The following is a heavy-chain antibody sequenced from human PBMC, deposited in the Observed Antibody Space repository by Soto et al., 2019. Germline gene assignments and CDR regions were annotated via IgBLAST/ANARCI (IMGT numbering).Heavy chain of an antibody. D-gene: IGHD6-6*01. Sequence: GGSLRLSCAASGFTFDDYAMHWVRQAPGKGLEWVSLISGDGGSTYYADSVKGRFTISRDNSKKSLYLQMNSLRTEDTALYYCAKDKIAARPGGTTLFDYWGQGTLVTVSS. V-gene: IGHV3-43*02. CDR1: GFTFDDYA. CDR3: AKDKIAARPGGTTLFDY. CDR2: ISGDGGST. J-gene: IGHJ4*02.